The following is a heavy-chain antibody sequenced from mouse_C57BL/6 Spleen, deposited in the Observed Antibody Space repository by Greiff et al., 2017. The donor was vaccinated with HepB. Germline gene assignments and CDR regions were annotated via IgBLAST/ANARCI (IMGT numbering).Heavy chain of an antibody. CDR2: IYPRSGNT. CDR3: ARDWTRSYYAMDY. CDR1: GYTFTSYG. V-gene: IGHV1-81*01. J-gene: IGHJ4*01. Sequence: VQLQQSGAELARPGASVKLSCRASGYTFTSYGISWVKQRTGKGLEWIGEIYPRSGNTYYNEKFKGKATLTADKSSSTAYMELRSLTSEDSAVYFCARDWTRSYYAMDYWGQGTSVTVSS.